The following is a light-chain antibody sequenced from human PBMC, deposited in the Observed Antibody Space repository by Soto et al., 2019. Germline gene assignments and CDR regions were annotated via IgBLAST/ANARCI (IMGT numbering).Light chain of an antibody. J-gene: IGKJ1*01. V-gene: IGKV3-20*01. CDR3: QQYSTAPLT. CDR1: QSVSNNY. Sequence: EIVLTHSPGTLSLSPGERATLSCRASQSVSNNYLAWYQQKPGQAPRLVIYGASSRATGIPDRFSASGSGTDFTLTISRLEPEDCALYYCQQYSTAPLTFGQGTKVEIK. CDR2: GAS.